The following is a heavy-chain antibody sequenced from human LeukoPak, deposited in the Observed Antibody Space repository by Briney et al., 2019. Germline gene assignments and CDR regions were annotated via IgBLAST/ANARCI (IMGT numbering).Heavy chain of an antibody. V-gene: IGHV1-18*01. J-gene: IGHJ4*02. CDR3: ARIQSRIIAARPGNPAFDY. D-gene: IGHD6-6*01. CDR1: GYTFTSYD. Sequence: GASVNVSCKASGYTFTSYDISWVRQAPGQGLEWMGWISTYNDNTHYAQKHQGRVTMTTDTSTSTVYMELKSLRSDDTAVYYCARIQSRIIAARPGNPAFDYWGRGTLFSVSS. CDR2: ISTYNDNT.